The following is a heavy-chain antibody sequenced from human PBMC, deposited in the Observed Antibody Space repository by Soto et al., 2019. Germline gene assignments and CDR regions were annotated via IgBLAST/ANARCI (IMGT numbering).Heavy chain of an antibody. CDR1: GGTFSSYT. D-gene: IGHD6-19*01. J-gene: IGHJ4*01. V-gene: IGHV1-69*01. CDR3: AREFRVAASSH. CDR2: IVPVYTST. Sequence: QVHLVQSGAEVKKPGSSVKVSCKTSGGTFSSYTISWIRQAPGQGLEWLGGIVPVYTSTNYAQKFQGRITLTADESTSTAYLELTGLRSDATAIYSCAREFRVAASSHWGPGTLVTVSS.